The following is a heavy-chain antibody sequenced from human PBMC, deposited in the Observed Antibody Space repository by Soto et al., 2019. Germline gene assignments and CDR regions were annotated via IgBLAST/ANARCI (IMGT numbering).Heavy chain of an antibody. CDR3: SKDVAYCRQDAFDI. V-gene: IGHV3-23*01. J-gene: IGHJ3*02. CDR1: GFTFSNYA. Sequence: GWSLRLSFAASGFTFSNYAMSLVRQAPGKGLEWVSAISGSGGSTYYADSVKGRFTISRDNSKKTLYLQMNSLRAEDTAVYYCSKDVAYCRQDAFDIWGKGTMVTVS. D-gene: IGHD1-26*01. CDR2: ISGSGGST.